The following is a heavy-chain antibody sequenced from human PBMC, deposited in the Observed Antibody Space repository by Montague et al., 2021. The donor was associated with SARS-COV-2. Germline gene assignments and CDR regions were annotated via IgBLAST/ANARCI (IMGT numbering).Heavy chain of an antibody. CDR2: IYYSGSA. D-gene: IGHD6-13*01. V-gene: IGHV4-31*03. J-gene: IGHJ4*02. CDR3: ARVDAASGTPYCDY. Sequence: TLSLTCTVSGGSISSGSYSWSWIRQGPGEGLEWIGNIYYSGSAYYSPSLRSRATLSVDTSKNQFSLNLSSVTAADTAVYYRARVDAASGTPYCDYWGQGTLVTVSS. CDR1: GGSISSGSYS.